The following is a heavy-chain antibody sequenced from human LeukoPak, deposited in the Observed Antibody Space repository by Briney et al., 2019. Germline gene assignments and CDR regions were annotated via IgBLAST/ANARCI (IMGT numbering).Heavy chain of an antibody. CDR3: AKAADSGRPTQKWFDP. J-gene: IGHJ5*02. V-gene: IGHV3-23*01. Sequence: QTGGSLRLSCAASGFTFSSYAMSWVRQAPGKGLEWVSAISGSGGSTYYADSVKGRFTISRDDSKNTLYLQMNSLRAEDTAVYYCAKAADSGRPTQKWFDPWGQGTLVTVSS. CDR1: GFTFSSYA. D-gene: IGHD1-26*01. CDR2: ISGSGGST.